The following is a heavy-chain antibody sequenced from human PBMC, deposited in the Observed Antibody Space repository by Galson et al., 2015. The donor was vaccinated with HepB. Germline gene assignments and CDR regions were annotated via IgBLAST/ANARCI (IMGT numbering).Heavy chain of an antibody. CDR1: GYTFTGYY. Sequence: SVKVSCKASGYTFTGYYMHWVRQAPGQGLEWMGRINPNSGGTNYAQKFQGRVTMTRDTSISTAYMELSRLRSDDTAVYYCARVVAASGRYYYYMDVWGKGTTVTVSS. CDR3: ARVVAASGRYYYYMDV. D-gene: IGHD2-15*01. J-gene: IGHJ6*03. CDR2: INPNSGGT. V-gene: IGHV1-2*06.